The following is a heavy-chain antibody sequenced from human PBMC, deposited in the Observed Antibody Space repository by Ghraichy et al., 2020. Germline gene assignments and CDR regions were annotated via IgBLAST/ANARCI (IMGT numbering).Heavy chain of an antibody. Sequence: SVKVSCKASGGTFSSYAISWVRQAPGQGLEWMGGIIPIFGTANYEQKFQGRVTITTDESTSTAYMELSSLRSEDTAVYYCARGSSWYWEDIYYYYGMDVWGQGTTVTVSS. J-gene: IGHJ6*02. D-gene: IGHD6-13*01. V-gene: IGHV1-69*05. CDR1: GGTFSSYA. CDR2: IIPIFGTA. CDR3: ARGSSWYWEDIYYYYGMDV.